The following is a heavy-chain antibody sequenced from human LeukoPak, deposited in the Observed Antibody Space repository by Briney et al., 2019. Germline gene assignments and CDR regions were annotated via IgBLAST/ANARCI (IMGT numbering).Heavy chain of an antibody. D-gene: IGHD3-22*01. Sequence: GGSLRLSCAASGFTFSSYGMHWVRQAPGKGLEWVAVIWYDGSNKYYADSVKGRFTISRDNSKNTLYLQMNSLRAEDTAVYYCARDPPPGRGYYDSSGAQDDYWGQGTLVTVSS. CDR3: ARDPPPGRGYYDSSGAQDDY. V-gene: IGHV3-33*01. CDR1: GFTFSSYG. CDR2: IWYDGSNK. J-gene: IGHJ4*02.